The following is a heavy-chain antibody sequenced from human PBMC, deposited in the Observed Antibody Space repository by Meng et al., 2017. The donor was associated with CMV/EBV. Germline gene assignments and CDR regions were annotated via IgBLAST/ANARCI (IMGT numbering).Heavy chain of an antibody. V-gene: IGHV4-39*07. J-gene: IGHJ5*02. Sequence: TGTVSSGSISSRSCYWGWIRQPPGKGLEWIGSIYYSGSTYYNPSLKSRVTISVDTSKNQFSLKLSSVTAADTAVYYCARDLLSTIFPWGQGTLVTVSS. CDR1: SGSISSRSCY. CDR2: IYYSGST. D-gene: IGHD3-3*01. CDR3: ARDLLSTIFP.